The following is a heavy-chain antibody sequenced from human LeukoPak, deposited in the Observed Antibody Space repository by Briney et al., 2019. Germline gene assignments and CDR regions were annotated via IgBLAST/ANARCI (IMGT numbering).Heavy chain of an antibody. Sequence: ASVKVSCKASGGTFSSYGISWVRQAPGQGLEWMGWISAYNGNTNYAQKLQGRVTMTTDTSTSTAYMELRSLRSDDTAVYYCARVEVVPAAIGTNWFDPWGQGTLVTVSS. CDR2: ISAYNGNT. CDR1: GGTFSSYG. D-gene: IGHD2-2*01. J-gene: IGHJ5*02. CDR3: ARVEVVPAAIGTNWFDP. V-gene: IGHV1-18*01.